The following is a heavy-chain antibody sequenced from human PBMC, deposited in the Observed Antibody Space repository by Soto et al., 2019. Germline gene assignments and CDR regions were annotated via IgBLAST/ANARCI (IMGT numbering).Heavy chain of an antibody. Sequence: PWGSLRLSCVESGFNFINYAVALVRHSPVKGLEWVSSISGSGRGSRPYYADSVQGRFTISRDHSKNIVSLQMDSLRVDDTAVYYCTRERSLVSFLFDYWGPGTLVTVSS. CDR2: ISGSGRGSRP. J-gene: IGHJ4*02. CDR3: TRERSLVSFLFDY. D-gene: IGHD3-16*01. V-gene: IGHV3-23*01. CDR1: GFNFINYA.